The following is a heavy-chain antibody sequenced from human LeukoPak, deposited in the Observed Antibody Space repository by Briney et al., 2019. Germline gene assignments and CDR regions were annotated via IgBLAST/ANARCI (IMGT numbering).Heavy chain of an antibody. J-gene: IGHJ6*03. Sequence: GGSLRLSCAASGFTFSSYGMHWVRQPPGKGLEWVAFIRYDGSEDYYADSVKGRFTISRDNSKNTLYLQMNSLRAEDTAVYYCASSYYYYYYMDVWGKGTTVTVSS. CDR1: GFTFSSYG. V-gene: IGHV3-30*02. CDR2: IRYDGSED. CDR3: ASSYYYYYYMDV.